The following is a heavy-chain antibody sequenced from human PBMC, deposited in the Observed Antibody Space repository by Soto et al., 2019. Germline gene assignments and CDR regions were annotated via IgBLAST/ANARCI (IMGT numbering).Heavy chain of an antibody. V-gene: IGHV3-23*01. Sequence: GGSLRLSCAAAGFQFSSYAMSWVRQAPGKGLQWVSVISATSGNTYYADSVKGRFTISRDNSKNTLYLQMNSLRDEDTAVYYCVFQTGIYFSSSHYYYYMDVWGKGTTVTVSS. J-gene: IGHJ6*03. CDR3: VFQTGIYFSSSHYYYYMDV. CDR2: ISATSGNT. CDR1: GFQFSSYA. D-gene: IGHD6-6*01.